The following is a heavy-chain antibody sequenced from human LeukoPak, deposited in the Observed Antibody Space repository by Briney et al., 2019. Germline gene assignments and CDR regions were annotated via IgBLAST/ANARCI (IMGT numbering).Heavy chain of an antibody. D-gene: IGHD3-22*01. J-gene: IGHJ4*02. V-gene: IGHV1-18*01. CDR1: GYTFTNYG. CDR3: ARGDSGGYSCLDY. CDR2: ISGYNGNT. Sequence: ASVRVSCKASGYTFTNYGLTWVRQAPGQGLEWMGWISGYNGNTDYAQKFQGRVTLTTDTSTSTAYMELRSLRSDDTAVYYCARGDSGGYSCLDYWGQGTLVTASS.